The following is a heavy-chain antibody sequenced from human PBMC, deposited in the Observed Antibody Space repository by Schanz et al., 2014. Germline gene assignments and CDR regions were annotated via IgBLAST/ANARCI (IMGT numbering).Heavy chain of an antibody. CDR1: GFTFSSYW. V-gene: IGHV3-7*01. J-gene: IGHJ4*02. CDR2: IKQDGSER. Sequence: EVQLVESGGSLVQPGGSLRLSCAASGFTFSSYWMSWVRQAPGKGLEWVANIKQDGSERYYVDSVKGRFTISRDNAKNSLYLQMNSLRAEDTAVYYCERFQSPHQPFDYWGQGTLVTVSS. CDR3: ERFQSPHQPFDY. D-gene: IGHD2-2*01.